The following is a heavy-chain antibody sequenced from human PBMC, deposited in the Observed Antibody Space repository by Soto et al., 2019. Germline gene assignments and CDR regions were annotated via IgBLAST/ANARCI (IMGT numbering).Heavy chain of an antibody. J-gene: IGHJ5*02. V-gene: IGHV1-18*01. CDR2: ISAYNGNT. D-gene: IGHD4-4*01. CDR1: GYTFTSYG. Sequence: GASVKVSCKASGYTFTSYGISWVRQAPGQGLEWMGWISAYNGNTNYAQKLLGRVTMTTDTSTSTAYMELRSLRSDDTAVYYCARQTTVTTEGHNLFDPWGQGTLVTVSS. CDR3: ARQTTVTTEGHNLFDP.